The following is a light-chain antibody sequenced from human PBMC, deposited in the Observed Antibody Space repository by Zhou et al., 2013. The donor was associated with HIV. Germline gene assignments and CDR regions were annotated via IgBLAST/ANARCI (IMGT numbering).Light chain of an antibody. CDR1: HDVKTH. CDR2: SAF. J-gene: IGKJ4*01. Sequence: ATRMTQSPVSVSASTGDRVTITCRASHDVKTHVAWYQQKPGKAPRLLISSAFSLQPEVPSRFSGSGSGTNFTFFISCLQSEDFAIYFCHQYYTLPLTFGGGTMVEV. V-gene: IGKV1-8*01. CDR3: HQYYTLPLT.